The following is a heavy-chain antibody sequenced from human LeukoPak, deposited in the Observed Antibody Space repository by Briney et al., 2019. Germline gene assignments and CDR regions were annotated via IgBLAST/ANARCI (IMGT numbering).Heavy chain of an antibody. J-gene: IGHJ4*02. V-gene: IGHV3-48*03. CDR1: GFTFSSYE. D-gene: IGHD6-6*01. Sequence: GGSLRLSCAASGFTFSSYEMNWVRQAPGKGLEWVSYIGSSGSTIYYADSVNGRFTISRDNAKNSLYLQMNSLRAEDTAVYYCARDSSSSLLGYWGQGTLVTVSS. CDR3: ARDSSSSLLGY. CDR2: IGSSGSTI.